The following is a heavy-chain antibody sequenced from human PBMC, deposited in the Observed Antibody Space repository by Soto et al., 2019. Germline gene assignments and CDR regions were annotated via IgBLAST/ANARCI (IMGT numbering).Heavy chain of an antibody. V-gene: IGHV3-30*18. CDR2: ISFDGKNR. D-gene: IGHD2-15*01. CDR1: GFIFSNYG. J-gene: IGHJ4*02. CDR3: AKRGWVVGGSEHPFFEY. Sequence: QVQLVESGGGVVQPGKSLRLSCAASGFIFSNYGMHWVRQAPGKGLEWVALISFDGKNRNYADSVKGRFTIYRDNPKNTLYLEMNSLRPEDTALYYCAKRGWVVGGSEHPFFEYWGQGTLVTVAS.